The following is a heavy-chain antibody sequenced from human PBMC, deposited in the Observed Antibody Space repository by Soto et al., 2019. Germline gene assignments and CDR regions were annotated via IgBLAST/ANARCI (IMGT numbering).Heavy chain of an antibody. CDR3: ARGRIAGAATDFYYYGMDV. V-gene: IGHV1-69*12. J-gene: IGHJ6*02. CDR2: IIPVFATT. D-gene: IGHD1-26*01. Sequence: QVQLVQSGAEVKKPGSSVKVSCKASGGTFSTYVISWVRQAPGQGLEWMRGIIPVFATTNYAQKFQGRVTITADEPTRTGYMELNSLRSEDTAVYYCARGRIAGAATDFYYYGMDVWGQGTSVTVSS. CDR1: GGTFSTYV.